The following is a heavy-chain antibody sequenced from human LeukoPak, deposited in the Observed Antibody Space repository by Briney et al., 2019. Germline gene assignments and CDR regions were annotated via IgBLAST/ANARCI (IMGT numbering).Heavy chain of an antibody. CDR2: ISYDGSNK. V-gene: IGHV3-30-3*01. Sequence: GRSLRLSCAASGFTFSSYAMHWVRQAPGKGLEWVAVISYDGSNKYYADSVKGRFTISRDNSKNTLYLQMNSLRAEDTAVYYCARDQVGATVHFDYWGQGTLVTVSS. D-gene: IGHD1-26*01. CDR3: ARDQVGATVHFDY. CDR1: GFTFSSYA. J-gene: IGHJ4*02.